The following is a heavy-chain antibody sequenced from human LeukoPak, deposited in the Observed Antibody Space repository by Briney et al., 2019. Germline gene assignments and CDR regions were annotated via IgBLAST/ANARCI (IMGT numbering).Heavy chain of an antibody. J-gene: IGHJ5*02. V-gene: IGHV4-34*01. CDR1: GGSFSGYY. CDR3: ARGLYFLVVPAATGHWFDP. D-gene: IGHD2-2*01. Sequence: PSETLSLTCAVYGGSFSGYYWSWIRQPPGKGLEWIGEINHSGSTNYNPSLKSRVTMSVDTSKNQFSLKLSSVTAADTAVYYCARGLYFLVVPAATGHWFDPWGQGTLVTVSS. CDR2: INHSGST.